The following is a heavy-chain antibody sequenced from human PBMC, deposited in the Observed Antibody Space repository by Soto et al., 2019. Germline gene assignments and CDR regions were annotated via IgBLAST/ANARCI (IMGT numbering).Heavy chain of an antibody. CDR1: GYSFTSYW. V-gene: IGHV5-51*01. D-gene: IGHD3-22*01. CDR2: IYPGDSDT. CDR3: ARLSSGYYSRAAFDI. J-gene: IGHJ3*02. Sequence: GESLKISCKGSGYSFTSYWIGWVRQMPGKGLEWMGIIYPGDSDTRYSPSFQGQVTISADKSISTAYLQWSSLKASDTAMYYCARLSSGYYSRAAFDIWGQGTMVTVSS.